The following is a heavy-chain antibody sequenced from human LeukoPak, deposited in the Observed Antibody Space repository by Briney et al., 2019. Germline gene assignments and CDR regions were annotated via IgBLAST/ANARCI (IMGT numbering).Heavy chain of an antibody. J-gene: IGHJ4*02. CDR3: AKVSRFAVVPAAMLDY. CDR1: GFTFRSYA. V-gene: IGHV3-23*01. D-gene: IGHD2-2*01. CDR2: ISGSGDIT. Sequence: GGSLRLSCTASGFTFRSYAMSWVRQAPGKGLEWVSAISGSGDITYYADSVKGRFTMSRDNFKNTLYLQMNSLRAEDTAVYYCAKVSRFAVVPAAMLDYWGQGIQVTVSS.